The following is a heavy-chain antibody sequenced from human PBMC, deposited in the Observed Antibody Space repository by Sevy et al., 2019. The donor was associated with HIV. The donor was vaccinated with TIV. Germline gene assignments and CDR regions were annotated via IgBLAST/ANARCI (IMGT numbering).Heavy chain of an antibody. Sequence: GGSLRLSCAASGLTCSSFAMHWVRQAPGKGLEGVAVISYDGSSKYYPDSVKGRFTITRDNAKNTLYLQMNRLRHEDTAFYFSENLNIDCVSTNCYGVRSLSNDFWGQGTLVTVS. CDR3: ENLNIDCVSTNCYGVRSLSNDF. CDR2: ISYDGSSK. J-gene: IGHJ4*02. V-gene: IGHV3-30-3*01. CDR1: GLTCSSFA. D-gene: IGHD2-2*01.